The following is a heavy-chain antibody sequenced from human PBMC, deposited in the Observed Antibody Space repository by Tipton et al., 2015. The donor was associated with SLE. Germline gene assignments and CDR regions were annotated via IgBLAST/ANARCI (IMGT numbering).Heavy chain of an antibody. CDR1: GGSISSSSYY. CDR2: IYYSGST. D-gene: IGHD5-18*01. CDR3: ARDADTASYFDL. V-gene: IGHV4-39*07. J-gene: IGHJ2*01. Sequence: TLSLTCTVSGGSISSSSYYWGWIRQPPGKGLEWIGSIYYSGSTNYNPSLKSRVTISVDTSKNQFSLKLSSVTAADTAVYYCARDADTASYFDLWGRGTLVTVSS.